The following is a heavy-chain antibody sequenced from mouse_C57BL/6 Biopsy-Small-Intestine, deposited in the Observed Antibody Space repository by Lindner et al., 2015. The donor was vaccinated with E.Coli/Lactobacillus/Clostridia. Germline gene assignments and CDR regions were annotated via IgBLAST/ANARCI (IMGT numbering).Heavy chain of an antibody. CDR1: GFNIKDDY. V-gene: IGHV14-3*01. D-gene: IGHD1-1*02. CDR3: AREGGHLYFDV. CDR2: IDPANGNT. Sequence: VQLQESGAELVRPGASVKLSCTASGFNIKDDYMHWVKQRPEQGLAWIGRIDPANGNTKYAPKFQDKATITADTSSNTAYLQLSSLTSEDTAVYYCAREGGHLYFDVWGAGTTVTVSS. J-gene: IGHJ1*01.